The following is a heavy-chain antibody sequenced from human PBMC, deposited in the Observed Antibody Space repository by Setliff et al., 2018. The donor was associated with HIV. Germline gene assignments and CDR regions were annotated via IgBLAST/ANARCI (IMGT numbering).Heavy chain of an antibody. CDR2: IYTSGST. CDR1: GGFISSYY. D-gene: IGHD6-19*01. CDR3: ARQKGYSSGWYIGSWFDP. V-gene: IGHV4-4*09. J-gene: IGHJ5*02. Sequence: SETLSLTCTVSGGFISSYYWSWIRQPPGKGLEWIGYIYTSGSTNYNPSLKSRVTISVDTSKNQFSLKLSSVTAADTAVYYCARQKGYSSGWYIGSWFDPWGQGTLVTVSS.